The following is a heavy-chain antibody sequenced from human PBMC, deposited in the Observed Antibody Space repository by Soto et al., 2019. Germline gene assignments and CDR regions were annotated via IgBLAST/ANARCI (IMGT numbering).Heavy chain of an antibody. CDR1: RDSCSGYA. CDR3: VNDGVGATLPYHFDY. Sequence: PGGSGELSGSASRDSCSGYAMYCARQAPGKGLEYVSAISSNGGSTYYADSVKGRFTISRDNSKNTLYLQMSSLRAEDTAVYYCVNDGVGATLPYHFDYWRQ. V-gene: IGHV3-64D*08. D-gene: IGHD1-26*01. CDR2: ISSNGGST. J-gene: IGHJ4*02.